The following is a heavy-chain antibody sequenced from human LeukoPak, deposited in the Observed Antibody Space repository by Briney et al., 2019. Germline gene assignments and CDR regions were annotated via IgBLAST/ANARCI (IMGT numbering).Heavy chain of an antibody. V-gene: IGHV3-48*03. CDR3: AREGGFGYDDAFDT. CDR2: ISGSGSSI. D-gene: IGHD3-16*02. J-gene: IGHJ3*02. Sequence: PGGSLRLSCTASGFTFSTYEMNWVRQGPGKGLECISYISGSGSSIFYADSLQGRFTVSRDNAKNSVYLQMNSLRAEDTAVYYCAREGGFGYDDAFDTWGHGTTVTVSS. CDR1: GFTFSTYE.